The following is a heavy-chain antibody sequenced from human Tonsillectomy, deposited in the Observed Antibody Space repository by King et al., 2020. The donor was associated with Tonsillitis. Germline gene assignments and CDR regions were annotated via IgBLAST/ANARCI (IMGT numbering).Heavy chain of an antibody. V-gene: IGHV3-30*02. CDR2: IRYDGSKE. Sequence: VQLVESGGGVVQPGGSLRLSCAASEFTFSNYAMHWVRQAPGKGPEWVAFIRYDGSKEYYADSVKGRFTISRDNSKNTLYLQMNTLRAEDTAVYYCAKDEAMLRGVIIPGGAFDIWGQGTMVTVSS. D-gene: IGHD3-10*01. CDR1: EFTFSNYA. CDR3: AKDEAMLRGVIIPGGAFDI. J-gene: IGHJ3*02.